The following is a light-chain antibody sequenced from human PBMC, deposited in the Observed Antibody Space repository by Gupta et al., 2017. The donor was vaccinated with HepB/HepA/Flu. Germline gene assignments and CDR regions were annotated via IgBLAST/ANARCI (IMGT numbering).Light chain of an antibody. CDR3: SSYTSSSVV. CDR2: DVS. V-gene: IGLV2-14*03. J-gene: IGLJ2*01. Sequence: QSALTQSASASGSPGQSITISRTGTSSDVGGYNSVSWYQQHPGKVPKLMFYDVSNRPSGVSNRFSGSKSGNTASLTISGLRAGEEADYYCSSYTSSSVVFGGGTKLTVL. CDR1: SSDVGGYNS.